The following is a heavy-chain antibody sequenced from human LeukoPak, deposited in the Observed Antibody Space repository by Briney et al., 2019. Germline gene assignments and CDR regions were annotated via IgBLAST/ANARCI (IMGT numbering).Heavy chain of an antibody. CDR2: ISYSGST. D-gene: IGHD6-13*01. CDR1: GGSISSYY. J-gene: IGHJ4*02. V-gene: IGHV4-59*08. CDR3: ARGHRSSWYYFDY. Sequence: SETLSLTCTVSGGSISSYYWSWIRQPPGKGLEWIGYISYSGSTNYNPSLKSRVTISVDTSKNQFSLKLRSVTAADTAVYYCARGHRSSWYYFDYWGQGTLVTVSS.